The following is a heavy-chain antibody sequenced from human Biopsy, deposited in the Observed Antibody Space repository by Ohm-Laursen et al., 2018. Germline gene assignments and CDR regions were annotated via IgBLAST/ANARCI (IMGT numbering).Heavy chain of an antibody. J-gene: IGHJ4*02. Sequence: SETLSLTCTVSGDSLSSGPDNWSWARQPPGQGLEYIGFIYSGGNTNYNPSLQNRVTMSVDTSKNQFSLKLSSVIAANTAVYYCARGRRTSGWPYFANWGQGTLVIVSS. CDR2: IYSGGNT. CDR3: ARGRRTSGWPYFAN. V-gene: IGHV4-61*01. D-gene: IGHD6-19*01. CDR1: GDSLSSGPDN.